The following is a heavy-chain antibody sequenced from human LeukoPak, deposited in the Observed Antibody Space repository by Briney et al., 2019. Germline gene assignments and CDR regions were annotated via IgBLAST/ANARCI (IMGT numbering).Heavy chain of an antibody. CDR3: ARSVIVPAIVADYYTYMDV. D-gene: IGHD2-2*01. Sequence: SETLSLTCAVSGYSISSNYDWGWIRQPPGKGLEWIGVIYHRGNTDYNPSLQSRVTISIDTSKNEFSLKVNSVTAADTAVYYCARSVIVPAIVADYYTYMDVWGRGISVTVSS. V-gene: IGHV4-38-2*01. CDR1: GYSISSNYD. J-gene: IGHJ6*03. CDR2: IYHRGNT.